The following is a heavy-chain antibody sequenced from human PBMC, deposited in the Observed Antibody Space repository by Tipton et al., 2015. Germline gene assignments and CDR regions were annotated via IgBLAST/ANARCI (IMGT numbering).Heavy chain of an antibody. CDR1: GFTFSTYI. D-gene: IGHD4-17*01. V-gene: IGHV3-21*01. CDR3: ASPNDYGDYLPFCY. CDR2: ISSSSSHI. J-gene: IGHJ4*02. Sequence: SLRLSCAASGFTFSTYIMNWVRQAPGKGLEWVSSISSSSSHIYYADSMKGRFTISRDNAKNSLYLQMNSLRAEDTAVYYCASPNDYGDYLPFCYWGQGTLVTVSS.